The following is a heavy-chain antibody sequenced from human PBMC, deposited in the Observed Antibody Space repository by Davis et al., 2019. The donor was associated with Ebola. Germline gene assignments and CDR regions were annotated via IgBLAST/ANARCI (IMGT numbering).Heavy chain of an antibody. D-gene: IGHD4-11*01. Sequence: GESLKISCAASEFTFSDYWMHWVRQAPGKGLVWVSRISGDGSITTYADSVKGRFTISRDNTKNTLYLQMYSLRAEETAVYYCARGERTVTTPLAYWGQGALVTVSS. CDR1: EFTFSDYW. CDR3: ARGERTVTTPLAY. CDR2: ISGDGSIT. V-gene: IGHV3-74*01. J-gene: IGHJ4*02.